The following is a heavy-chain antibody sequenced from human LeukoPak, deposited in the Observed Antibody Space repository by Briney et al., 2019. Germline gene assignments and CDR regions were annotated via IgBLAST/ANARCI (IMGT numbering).Heavy chain of an antibody. CDR2: VNRDGSET. CDR1: GFALSSHW. Sequence: GGSLRLSCAASGFALSSHWMTWVRQVPGRGPEWVANVNRDGSETYYLDSVKGRFTISKDNAKNSLYRQMNSLRAEDTALYHCARNNGMDVWGQGTTVIVSS. J-gene: IGHJ6*02. V-gene: IGHV3-7*03. CDR3: ARNNGMDV.